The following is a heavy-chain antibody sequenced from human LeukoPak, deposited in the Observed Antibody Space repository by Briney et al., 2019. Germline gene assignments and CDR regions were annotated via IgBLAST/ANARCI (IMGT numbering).Heavy chain of an antibody. CDR2: ISSNGGST. CDR3: AKVGVAAAVNFDY. Sequence: QPGGSLRLSCAASGFTFSSYAMHWVRQAPGKGLEYVSAISSNGGSTYYANSVKGRFTISRDNSKNTLYLQMNSLRAEDTAVYYCAKVGVAAAVNFDYWGQGTLVTVSS. D-gene: IGHD6-13*01. CDR1: GFTFSSYA. V-gene: IGHV3-64*01. J-gene: IGHJ4*02.